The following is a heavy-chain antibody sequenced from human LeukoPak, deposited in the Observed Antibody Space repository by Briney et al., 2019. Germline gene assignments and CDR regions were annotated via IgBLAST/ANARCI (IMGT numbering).Heavy chain of an antibody. CDR1: GFTFSSYA. J-gene: IGHJ5*02. Sequence: PGGSLRLFCAASGFTFSSYAMSWVRQAPGKGLELVSDISGSGGSTYYADSVKGRFTISRDNSKNTLYLQMNRLRAEDTAVYYCAKDRNYGSGSSWFDPWGQGTLVTVSS. V-gene: IGHV3-23*01. CDR3: AKDRNYGSGSSWFDP. CDR2: ISGSGGST. D-gene: IGHD3-10*01.